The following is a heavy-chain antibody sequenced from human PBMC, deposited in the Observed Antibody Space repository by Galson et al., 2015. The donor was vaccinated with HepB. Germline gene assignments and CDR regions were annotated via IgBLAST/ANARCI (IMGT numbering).Heavy chain of an antibody. Sequence: SLRLSCAASGFTFSNYGMHWVRQAPGKGLEWVAVISYDGSNKDYADSVKGRFTISRDNSKNTLYLQMNSLRAEDTAVYYCAKLNGGSIYYYHYGMDVWGQGNPGLRLL. CDR1: GFTFSNYG. D-gene: IGHD1-26*01. CDR2: ISYDGSNK. J-gene: IGHJ6*02. CDR3: AKLNGGSIYYYHYGMDV. V-gene: IGHV3-30*18.